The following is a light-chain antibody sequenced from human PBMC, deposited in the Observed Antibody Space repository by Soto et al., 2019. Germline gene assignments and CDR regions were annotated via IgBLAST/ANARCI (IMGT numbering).Light chain of an antibody. CDR3: QQRSNWPIT. CDR2: DAS. J-gene: IGKJ5*01. CDR1: QNIDRY. V-gene: IGKV3-11*01. Sequence: EIVMTQSPATLSVNPGERATLSCRASQNIDRYLAWYQQKPGQPPRLLIYDASTRATGIPARFSGSGSGTDFTLTISSLEPEDFAVYYCQQRSNWPITFGQGTLLEN.